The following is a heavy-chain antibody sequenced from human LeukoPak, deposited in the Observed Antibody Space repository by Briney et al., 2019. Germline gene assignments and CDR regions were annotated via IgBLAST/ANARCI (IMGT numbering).Heavy chain of an antibody. CDR1: GGSFSGYY. D-gene: IGHD3-10*01. CDR2: INHSGST. V-gene: IGHV4-34*01. Sequence: SETLSLTCAVYGGSFSGYYWSWIRQPPGKGLEWIGEINHSGSTNYNPSLKSRVTISVDTSKNQFSLKLSSVTAADTAEYYCAITMVRGVITLDYWGQGTLVTVSS. CDR3: AITMVRGVITLDY. J-gene: IGHJ4*02.